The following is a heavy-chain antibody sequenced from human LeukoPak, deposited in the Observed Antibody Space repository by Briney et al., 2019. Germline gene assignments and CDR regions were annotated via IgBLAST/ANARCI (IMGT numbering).Heavy chain of an antibody. J-gene: IGHJ4*02. Sequence: GGSLRLSCAASGFTFSAYWMHWVRQVPGKGLVWVSRINNDGTATFFADSVKGRFTISRDNSKNTLYLQMNSLRAEDTAVYYCAKDMYYYGSGSYPDYWGQGTLVTVSS. CDR3: AKDMYYYGSGSYPDY. CDR1: GFTFSAYW. V-gene: IGHV3-74*01. D-gene: IGHD3-10*01. CDR2: INNDGTAT.